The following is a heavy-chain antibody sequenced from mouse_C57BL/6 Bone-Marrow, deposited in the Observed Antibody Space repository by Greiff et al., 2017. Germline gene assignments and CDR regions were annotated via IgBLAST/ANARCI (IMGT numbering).Heavy chain of an antibody. D-gene: IGHD4-1*01. CDR1: GYTFTDYE. CDR3: TRLNWYYFDY. J-gene: IGHJ2*01. Sequence: QVQLQQSGAELVRPGASVTLSCKASGYTFTDYEMHWVKQTPVHGLEWIGAIDPETGGTAYNQKFKGKAILTADKSSSTAYMELPSPQPEDSAVYYCTRLNWYYFDYWGQGTTLPVSS. V-gene: IGHV1-15*01. CDR2: IDPETGGT.